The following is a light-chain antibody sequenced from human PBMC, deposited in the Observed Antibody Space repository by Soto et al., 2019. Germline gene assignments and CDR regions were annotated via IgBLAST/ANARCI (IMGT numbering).Light chain of an antibody. CDR1: QTISSW. Sequence: DIQMTQSPSTLSGSVGDRVTITCRASQTISSWLAWYQQKPGKAPKLLIYKASTLKSGVPSRFSGSGSGTEFTLTITSMQPDNFPNYYCQHYNSYSEAFCQGTKVGIK. CDR3: QHYNSYSEA. V-gene: IGKV1-5*03. CDR2: KAS. J-gene: IGKJ1*01.